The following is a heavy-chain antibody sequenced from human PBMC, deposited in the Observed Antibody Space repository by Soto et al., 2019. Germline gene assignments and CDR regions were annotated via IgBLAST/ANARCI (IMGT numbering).Heavy chain of an antibody. J-gene: IGHJ4*02. CDR3: ARDRYGSGSLFDS. CDR2: ISGTGSI. Sequence: PGGSLRLSCAASGFSFSSYSMNWVRQAPGKGMEWLSYISGTGSIYYADSVKCRFTISRDNAKQSLYLQMNSLRDEDTAVYYCARDRYGSGSLFDSWGQGTLVTVSS. D-gene: IGHD3-10*01. CDR1: GFSFSSYS. V-gene: IGHV3-48*02.